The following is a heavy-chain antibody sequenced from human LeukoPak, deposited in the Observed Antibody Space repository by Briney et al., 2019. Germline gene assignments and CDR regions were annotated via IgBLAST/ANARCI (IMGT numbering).Heavy chain of an antibody. Sequence: GGSLRLSCTAPGFSFNDFVMQWVRQVPGKNLEWVALISGDGGTTDYASSVEGRFTISRDNTQKSLFLEMNNLGTEDTALYYCAKSGLGDHDIFTGRGSAYYYYYLDVWGKGTTVIVS. CDR1: GFSFNDFV. J-gene: IGHJ6*03. D-gene: IGHD3-9*01. CDR2: ISGDGGTT. V-gene: IGHV3-43*02. CDR3: AKSGLGDHDIFTGRGSAYYYYYLDV.